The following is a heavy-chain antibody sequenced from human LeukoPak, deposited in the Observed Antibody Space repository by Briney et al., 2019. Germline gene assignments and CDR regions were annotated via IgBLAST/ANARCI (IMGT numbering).Heavy chain of an antibody. J-gene: IGHJ4*02. Sequence: ASVKVSCKASGGTFSSYAISWVRQVPGQGLEWMGGIIPIFGTANYAQKFQGRVTITADESTSTAYMELSSLRSEDTAVYYCAREGYYLGGLFDYWGQGTLVTVSS. V-gene: IGHV1-69*13. D-gene: IGHD1-26*01. CDR2: IIPIFGTA. CDR3: AREGYYLGGLFDY. CDR1: GGTFSSYA.